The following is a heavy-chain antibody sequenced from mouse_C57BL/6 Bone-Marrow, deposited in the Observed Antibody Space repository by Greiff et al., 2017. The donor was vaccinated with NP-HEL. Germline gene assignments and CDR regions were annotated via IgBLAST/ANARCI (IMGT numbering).Heavy chain of an antibody. Sequence: QVQLQQSGAELARPGASVKLSCKASGYTFTSYGISWVKQRTGQGLEWIGEIYPRSGNTYYNEKFKGKATLTADKSSSTAYMELRSLTSEDSAVYFCARERAFITTVVATDYWGQGTTLIVSS. CDR2: IYPRSGNT. D-gene: IGHD1-1*01. CDR3: ARERAFITTVVATDY. V-gene: IGHV1-81*01. CDR1: GYTFTSYG. J-gene: IGHJ2*01.